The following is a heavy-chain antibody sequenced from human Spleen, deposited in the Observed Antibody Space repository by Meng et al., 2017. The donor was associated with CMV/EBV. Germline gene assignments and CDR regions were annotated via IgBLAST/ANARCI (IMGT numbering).Heavy chain of an antibody. CDR3: AKESGGYYASGSYYPDY. CDR1: GFTFSSYA. V-gene: IGHV3-23*01. D-gene: IGHD3-10*01. Sequence: GGSLRLSCAASGFTFSSYAMSWVRQAPGKGLEWVSTISGSRTSTYYADSVKGRFTISRDNSKNTLYLQMNSLRAEDTALYYCAKESGGYYASGSYYPDYWGQGTLVTVS. J-gene: IGHJ4*02. CDR2: ISGSRTST.